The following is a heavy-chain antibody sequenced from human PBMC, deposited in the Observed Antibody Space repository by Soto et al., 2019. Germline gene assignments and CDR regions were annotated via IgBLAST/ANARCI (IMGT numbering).Heavy chain of an antibody. Sequence: GDTFRGAPISWVREPPEQLLEWMGGIIPIFGTANYAQKFQGRVTITADESTSTAYMELSSLRSEDTAVYYCARDRLLSPMEGWGQGTTVTGS. CDR2: IIPIFGTA. D-gene: IGHD3-22*01. V-gene: IGHV1-69*01. CDR1: GDTFRGAP. CDR3: ARDRLLSPMEG. J-gene: IGHJ6*02.